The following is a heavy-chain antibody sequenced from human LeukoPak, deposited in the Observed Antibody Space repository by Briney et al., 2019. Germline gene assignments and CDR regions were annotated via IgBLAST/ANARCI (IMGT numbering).Heavy chain of an antibody. D-gene: IGHD1-26*01. CDR3: ARGSGELDFDY. CDR2: ISSISSYI. Sequence: PGGSLRLSCAASGFTFSSYSMNWVRQAPGKGLEWVSSISSISSYIYYADSVKGRFTISRDNAKNSLYLQMNSLRAEDTAVYYCARGSGELDFDYWGQGTLVTVSS. CDR1: GFTFSSYS. J-gene: IGHJ4*02. V-gene: IGHV3-21*01.